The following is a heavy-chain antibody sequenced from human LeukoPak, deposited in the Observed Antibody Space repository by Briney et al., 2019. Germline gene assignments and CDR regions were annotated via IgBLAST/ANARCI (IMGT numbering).Heavy chain of an antibody. CDR3: ARGIAAAGHAFDI. D-gene: IGHD6-13*01. Sequence: SETLSLTCTVSGGSISSSSYYWGWIRQPPGKGLEWIGYIYYSGSTNYNPSLKSRVTISVDTSKNHFSLKLSSVTAADTAVYYCARGIAAAGHAFDIWGQGTMVTVSS. J-gene: IGHJ3*02. CDR1: GGSISSSSYY. CDR2: IYYSGST. V-gene: IGHV4-61*03.